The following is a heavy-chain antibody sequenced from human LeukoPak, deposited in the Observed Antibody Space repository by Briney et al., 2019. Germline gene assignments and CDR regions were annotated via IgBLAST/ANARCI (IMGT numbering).Heavy chain of an antibody. J-gene: IGHJ4*02. Sequence: SETLSLTCTVSGGSISSHYWSWIRQPPGKGLEWIAYISDIGSINYNPSLKSRVTISLDTSKNQFSLKLSSVTAADTAVYYCAGHHPRNTVDFWGQGTLVTVSS. D-gene: IGHD2/OR15-2a*01. V-gene: IGHV4-59*08. CDR2: ISDIGSI. CDR3: AGHHPRNTVDF. CDR1: GGSISSHY.